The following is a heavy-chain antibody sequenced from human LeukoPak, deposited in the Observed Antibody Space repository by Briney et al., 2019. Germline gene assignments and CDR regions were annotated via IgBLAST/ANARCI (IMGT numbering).Heavy chain of an antibody. CDR1: GFTFSSYA. D-gene: IGHD3-9*01. J-gene: IGHJ4*02. CDR3: AKDSNVLRYFDWLGDFDY. Sequence: PGASLRLSCAASGFTFSSYAMSWVRQAPGKGLEWVSAISGSGGSTYYADSVKGRFTISRDNSKNTLYLQMNSLRAEDTAVYYCAKDSNVLRYFDWLGDFDYWGQGTLVTVSS. V-gene: IGHV3-23*01. CDR2: ISGSGGST.